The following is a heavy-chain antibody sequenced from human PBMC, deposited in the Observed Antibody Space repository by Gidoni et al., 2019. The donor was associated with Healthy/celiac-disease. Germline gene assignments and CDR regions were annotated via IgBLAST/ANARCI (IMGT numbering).Heavy chain of an antibody. D-gene: IGHD2-2*01. CDR3: AKDGPPDIVVVPAVYFDY. CDR2: ISGSGGST. V-gene: IGHV3-23*01. Sequence: EVQLLESGGGLVQPGGSLRLPCGASGFAFGSFARSWVRQAPGKGLEVVSAISGSGGSTYYADSVKGRFTISRDNSKNTLYLQLNSLRAEDTAVYYCAKDGPPDIVVVPAVYFDYWGQGTLVTVSS. CDR1: GFAFGSFA. J-gene: IGHJ4*02.